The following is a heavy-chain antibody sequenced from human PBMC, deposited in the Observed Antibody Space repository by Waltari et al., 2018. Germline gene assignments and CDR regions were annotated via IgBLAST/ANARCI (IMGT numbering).Heavy chain of an antibody. J-gene: IGHJ4*02. CDR3: ARDRSGTCYFDY. CDR1: GYTFSGYY. Sequence: QVQLVQSGAEVKKPGASVKVSCKASGYTFSGYYMHWVRQAPGQGLEWMGWINPNSGGTKYAQKFQGRVTMTRDTSISTAYMELSRLRSDDTAVYYCARDRSGTCYFDYWGQGTLVTVSS. D-gene: IGHD2-15*01. CDR2: INPNSGGT. V-gene: IGHV1-2*02.